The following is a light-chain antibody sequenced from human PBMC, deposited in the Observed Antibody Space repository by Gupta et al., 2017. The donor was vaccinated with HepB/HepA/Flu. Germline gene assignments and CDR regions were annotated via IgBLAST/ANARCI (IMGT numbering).Light chain of an antibody. Sequence: QSALTQPASVSGSPSPSITISCTGTSSDVGGYNFVSWYQQYPGKAPKLLISDVTNRPSGVSNRFSGSKSGNTASLTIAGLQAEDEAYYYCSSFTATGALVLFGGGTKLTVL. V-gene: IGLV2-14*03. CDR2: DVT. CDR3: SSFTATGALVL. CDR1: SSDVGGYNF. J-gene: IGLJ2*01.